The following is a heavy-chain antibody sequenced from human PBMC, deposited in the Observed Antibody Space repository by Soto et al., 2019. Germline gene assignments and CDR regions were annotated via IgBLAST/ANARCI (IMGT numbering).Heavy chain of an antibody. V-gene: IGHV4-38-2*01. D-gene: IGHD6-13*01. CDR3: ASHSSSSWRPDSFDY. J-gene: IGHJ4*02. CDR1: GYSISSACY. CDR2: INHSGST. Sequence: SETLSLTCAVSGYSISSACYRGWIQHPPAKGLECIGSINHSGSTHYTPSLKSRVTISVDTSKSQFSLKLSSVTAADTAVYYCASHSSSSWRPDSFDYWGQGTLVTVS.